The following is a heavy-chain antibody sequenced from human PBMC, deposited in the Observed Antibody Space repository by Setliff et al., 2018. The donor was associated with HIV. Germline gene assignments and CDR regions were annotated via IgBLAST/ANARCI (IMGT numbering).Heavy chain of an antibody. CDR3: ARGVQECSRTSCSLYSFDY. CDR2: INAANGKT. J-gene: IGHJ4*02. Sequence: ASVKXSCKASGXXFTTYAVHGVRQAPGQRPXGMGWINAANGKTRYPQRFEARVTITMDTGASPAYMELSSLRSEDTAVYYCARGVQECSRTSCSLYSFDYWGQGTLVTVSS. CDR1: GXXFTTYA. V-gene: IGHV1-3*01. D-gene: IGHD2-2*01.